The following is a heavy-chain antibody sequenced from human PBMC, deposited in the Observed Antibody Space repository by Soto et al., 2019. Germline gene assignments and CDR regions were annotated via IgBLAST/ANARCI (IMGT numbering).Heavy chain of an antibody. CDR2: IYYSGST. D-gene: IGHD2-2*03. J-gene: IGHJ6*02. CDR1: GGSLSSSSYY. Sequence: QLQLQESGPGLVKPSETLSLTCTVSGGSLSSSSYYWGWIRQPPGMGLVWIGTIYYSGSTYYNPSLKSRITITVDTYKNQFSLKLSSVTAADTAVYYCARHVLDIVIVPPKYGMDVWGQGTTVTVSS. V-gene: IGHV4-39*01. CDR3: ARHVLDIVIVPPKYGMDV.